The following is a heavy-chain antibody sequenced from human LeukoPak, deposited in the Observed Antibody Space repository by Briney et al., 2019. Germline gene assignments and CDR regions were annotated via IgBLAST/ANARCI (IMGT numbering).Heavy chain of an antibody. J-gene: IGHJ4*02. V-gene: IGHV3-30*02. CDR2: IRYDGSNK. CDR1: GFTFSSFG. Sequence: PGGSLRLSCAASGFTFSSFGMHWVRQAPDKGLEWVAFIRYDGSNKYYADSVKGRFTISRDNSKNTLYLQMNSLRAEDTAVYYCAKNNGYCVDYWGQGTLVTVSS. CDR3: AKNNGYCVDY. D-gene: IGHD5-24*01.